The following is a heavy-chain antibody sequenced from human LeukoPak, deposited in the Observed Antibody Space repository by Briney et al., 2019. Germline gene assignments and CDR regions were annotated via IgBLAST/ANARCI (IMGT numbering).Heavy chain of an antibody. J-gene: IGHJ6*03. Sequence: PGRSLRLSCAASGLTFSSYAMHWVRQAPGKRLEWVAVISYDGSNKYYADSVKGRFTISRDNSKNTLYLQMNSLRAEDTAVYYCARCGSGSYYSYYYYYYMDVWGKGTTVTVSS. CDR3: ARCGSGSYYSYYYYYYMDV. CDR2: ISYDGSNK. V-gene: IGHV3-30*01. D-gene: IGHD3-10*01. CDR1: GLTFSSYA.